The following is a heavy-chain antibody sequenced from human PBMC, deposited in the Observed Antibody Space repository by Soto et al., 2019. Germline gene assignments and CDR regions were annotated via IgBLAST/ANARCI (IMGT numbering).Heavy chain of an antibody. D-gene: IGHD3-22*01. V-gene: IGHV1-18*01. Sequence: ASVKVSCKASGYTFTSYGISWVRQAPGQGLEWMGWISAYNGNTNYAQKLQGRVTMTTDTSTSTAYMELRSLRSDDTAVYYCARDGTRFYYYDSSGYHYWGQGTRVTVSS. CDR3: ARDGTRFYYYDSSGYHY. CDR1: GYTFTSYG. CDR2: ISAYNGNT. J-gene: IGHJ4*02.